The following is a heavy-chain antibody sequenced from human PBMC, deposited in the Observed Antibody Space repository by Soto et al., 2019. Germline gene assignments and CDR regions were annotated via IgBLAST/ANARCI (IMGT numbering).Heavy chain of an antibody. V-gene: IGHV3-7*03. CDR1: GFTLSSYW. D-gene: IGHD6-13*01. CDR3: ARDNSRAAGTFDY. J-gene: IGHJ4*02. Sequence: GGSLRLSCAASGFTLSSYWMSWVRQAPGKGLEWVANIKQDGSEKYYVDSVKGRFTISRDNAKNSLYLQMNSLRAEDTAVYYCARDNSRAAGTFDYWGQGTLVTVSS. CDR2: IKQDGSEK.